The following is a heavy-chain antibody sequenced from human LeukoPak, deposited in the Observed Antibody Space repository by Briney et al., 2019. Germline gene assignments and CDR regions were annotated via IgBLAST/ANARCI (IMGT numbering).Heavy chain of an antibody. V-gene: IGHV4-39*07. CDR1: GGSISNRACY. J-gene: IGHJ4*02. CDR2: VYYNGNT. CDR3: ARDSPGFDY. Sequence: PSETLSLTCTVSGGSISNRACYWGWIRQPPGKGLEYIGNVYYNGNTYYSPSLKSRVTISVDTSNNQFSLKLTSVTAADTAVYYCARDSPGFDYWGQGTLVTVSS.